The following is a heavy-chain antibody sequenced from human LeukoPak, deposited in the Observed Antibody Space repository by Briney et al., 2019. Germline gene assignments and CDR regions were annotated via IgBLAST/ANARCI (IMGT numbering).Heavy chain of an antibody. Sequence: GASVKVSCKASGGTFSSYAISWVRQAPGQGLELMGGIIPIFGTANYAQKFQGRVTITTDESTSTAYMELSSLRSEDTAVYYCARGVAASGYFDYWGQGTLVTVSS. V-gene: IGHV1-69*05. CDR3: ARGVAASGYFDY. D-gene: IGHD2-15*01. CDR2: IIPIFGTA. J-gene: IGHJ4*02. CDR1: GGTFSSYA.